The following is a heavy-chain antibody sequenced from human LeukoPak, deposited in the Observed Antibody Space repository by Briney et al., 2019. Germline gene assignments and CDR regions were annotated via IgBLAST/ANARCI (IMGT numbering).Heavy chain of an antibody. CDR3: APNPDIVVAGVY. J-gene: IGHJ4*02. Sequence: PGGSLRLSCAASGFTFSSYEMNWVRQAPGKGLEWVSYISSSGSTIYYADSVKGRFTISRDNAKNSLYLQMNSLRAEDTAVYYCAPNPDIVVAGVYWGQGTLVTVSS. CDR1: GFTFSSYE. D-gene: IGHD2-15*01. V-gene: IGHV3-48*03. CDR2: ISSSGSTI.